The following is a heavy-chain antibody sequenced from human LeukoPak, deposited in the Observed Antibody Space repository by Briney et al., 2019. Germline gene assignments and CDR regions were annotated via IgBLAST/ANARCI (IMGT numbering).Heavy chain of an antibody. Sequence: SVKGRFIISRDNAKNSLYLQMNSLRAEDTAVYYCARGRWGIAAAGTPRFDYWGQGTLVTVSS. J-gene: IGHJ4*02. V-gene: IGHV3-21*01. D-gene: IGHD6-13*01. CDR3: ARGRWGIAAAGTPRFDY.